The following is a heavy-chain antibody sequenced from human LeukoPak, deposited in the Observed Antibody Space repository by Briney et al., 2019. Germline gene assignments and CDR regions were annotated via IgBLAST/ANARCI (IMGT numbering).Heavy chain of an antibody. J-gene: IGHJ4*02. V-gene: IGHV4-38-2*02. CDR1: GYSISSGYY. D-gene: IGHD1-26*01. CDR3: ARDRYSGSYWGVFDY. Sequence: SETLSLTCTVSGYSISSGYYWGWIRRHPGKGMEWIGIIYHSGSTYYNPSLKSRVTISGDTTKNKFYLKLSSVTAADTAVYYCARDRYSGSYWGVFDYWGQGTLVTVSS. CDR2: IYHSGST.